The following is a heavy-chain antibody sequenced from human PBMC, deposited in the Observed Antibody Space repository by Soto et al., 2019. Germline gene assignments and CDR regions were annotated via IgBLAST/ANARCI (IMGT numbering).Heavy chain of an antibody. CDR3: ARDCSGGSCYFTVRRYYYGMDV. D-gene: IGHD2-15*01. CDR1: GYTFTSYG. CDR2: ISAYYGNT. Sequence: QVQLVQSGAEVKKPGASVKVSCKASGYTFTSYGISWVRQAPGQGLEWMGWISAYYGNTNYAQKLQGRVTMTTDTSTSTAYMELRSLRSDDTAVYYCARDCSGGSCYFTVRRYYYGMDVWGQGTTVTVSS. J-gene: IGHJ6*02. V-gene: IGHV1-18*01.